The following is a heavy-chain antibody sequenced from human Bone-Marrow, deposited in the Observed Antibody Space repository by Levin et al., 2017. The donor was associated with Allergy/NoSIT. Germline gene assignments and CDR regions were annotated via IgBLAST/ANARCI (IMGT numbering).Heavy chain of an antibody. CDR1: GGSISSSNW. CDR2: IYHSGST. D-gene: IGHD2-15*01. Sequence: SQTLSLTCAVSGGSISSSNWWSWVRQPPGKGLEWIGEIYHSGSTNYNPSLKSRVTISVDKSKNQFSLKLSSVTAADTAVYYCARTPPGSGRGNWFDPWGQGTLVTVSS. J-gene: IGHJ5*02. CDR3: ARTPPGSGRGNWFDP. V-gene: IGHV4-4*02.